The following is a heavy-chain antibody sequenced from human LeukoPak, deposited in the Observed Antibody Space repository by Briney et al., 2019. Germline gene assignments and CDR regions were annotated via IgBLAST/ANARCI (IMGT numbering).Heavy chain of an antibody. J-gene: IGHJ3*02. CDR1: GGSISSGGYY. V-gene: IGHV4-31*03. D-gene: IGHD2-21*02. CDR2: IYYSGST. CDR3: ARTYRTYCGGDCQSDAFDI. Sequence: PSETLSLTCTVSGGSISSGGYYWSWIRQHPGKGLEWIGYIYYSGSTYYNPSLKSRVTISVDTSKNQFSLKLCSVTAADTAVYYCARTYRTYCGGDCQSDAFDIWGQGTMVTVSS.